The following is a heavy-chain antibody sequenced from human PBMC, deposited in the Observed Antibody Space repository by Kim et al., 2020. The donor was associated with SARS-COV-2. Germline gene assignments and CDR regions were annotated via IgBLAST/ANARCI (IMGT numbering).Heavy chain of an antibody. Sequence: YYNPSLKSRVTISVDTSKNQFSLKLSAVTAADTAVYYCARETRGYSSGWSWGQGTLVTVSS. J-gene: IGHJ5*02. CDR3: ARETRGYSSGWS. V-gene: IGHV4-31*02. D-gene: IGHD6-19*01.